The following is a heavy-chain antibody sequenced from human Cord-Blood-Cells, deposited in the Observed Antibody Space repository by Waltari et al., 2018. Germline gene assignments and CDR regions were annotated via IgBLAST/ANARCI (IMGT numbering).Heavy chain of an antibody. CDR1: GYTVTSYD. Sequence: QVQLVQSGAEVTKPRASVKVSCKAYGYTVTSYDINWLRQATGQGLEWMEWMNPNSGNTGYAQKFQGRVTMTRNTSISTAYMELSSLRSDDTAVYYCARGRGRKYSSSSYYFDYWGQGTLVTVSS. D-gene: IGHD6-6*01. J-gene: IGHJ4*02. CDR3: ARGRGRKYSSSSYYFDY. CDR2: MNPNSGNT. V-gene: IGHV1-8*02.